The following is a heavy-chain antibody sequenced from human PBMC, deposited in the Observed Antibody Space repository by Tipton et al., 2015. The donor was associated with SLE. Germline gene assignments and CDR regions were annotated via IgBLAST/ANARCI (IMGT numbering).Heavy chain of an antibody. CDR3: ARDDIAADDMDV. J-gene: IGHJ6*02. CDR2: ISSDSYYI. D-gene: IGHD6-6*01. Sequence: SLRLSCAASGFTFSSYSMNWVRQAPGKALEWVSSISSDSYYIYYADSVKGRFTISRDNAKNSLYLQMNSLRAEDTAVYYCARDDIAADDMDVWGQGTTVTVSS. V-gene: IGHV3-21*03. CDR1: GFTFSSYS.